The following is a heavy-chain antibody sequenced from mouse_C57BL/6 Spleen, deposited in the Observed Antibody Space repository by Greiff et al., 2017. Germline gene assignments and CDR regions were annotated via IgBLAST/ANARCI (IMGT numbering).Heavy chain of an antibody. CDR2: INYDGSST. CDR1: GFTFSDYY. J-gene: IGHJ4*01. CDR3: ARETYYYAMDY. Sequence: EVMLVESEGGLVQPGSSMKLSCTASGFTFSDYYMAWVRQVPDKGLEWVANINYDGSSTYYLDSLKSRFIISRDNAKNILYLQMSSLKSEDTATYYCARETYYYAMDYWGQGTSVTVSS. V-gene: IGHV5-16*01.